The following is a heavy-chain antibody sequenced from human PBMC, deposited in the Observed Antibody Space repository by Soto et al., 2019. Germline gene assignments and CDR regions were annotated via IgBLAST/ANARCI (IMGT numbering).Heavy chain of an antibody. V-gene: IGHV4-38-2*01. CDR1: GYSISSGYY. CDR2: IYHSGST. J-gene: IGHJ3*02. CDR3: ARGKGRGSGSYNRDDGFDI. Sequence: SETLSLTCAVSGYSISSGYYWGWIRQPPGKGLEWIGGIYHSGSTYYNPSLKSRVTISVDTSKNQFSLKLSSVTAADTAVYYCARGKGRGSGSYNRDDGFDIWGQGTMVTVSS. D-gene: IGHD1-26*01.